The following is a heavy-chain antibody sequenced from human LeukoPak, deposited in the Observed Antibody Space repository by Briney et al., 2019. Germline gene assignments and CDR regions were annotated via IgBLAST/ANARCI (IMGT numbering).Heavy chain of an antibody. CDR1: GFTFSSYA. Sequence: GGSLRLSCAASGFTFSSYAMHWVRQAPGKGLEWVAVISYDGSNKHYADSMKGRFTISRDNSKNTLYLQMNSLRAEDTAVYYCARGDGSGWSGDYWGQGTLVTVSS. CDR2: ISYDGSNK. J-gene: IGHJ4*02. V-gene: IGHV3-30-3*01. CDR3: ARGDGSGWSGDY. D-gene: IGHD6-19*01.